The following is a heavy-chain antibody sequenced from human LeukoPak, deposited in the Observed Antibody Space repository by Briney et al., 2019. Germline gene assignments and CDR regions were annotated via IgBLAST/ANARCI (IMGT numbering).Heavy chain of an antibody. J-gene: IGHJ4*02. CDR3: AREGRWYLDSFDY. CDR1: GGSISSYY. CDR2: IYYSGST. D-gene: IGHD4-23*01. V-gene: IGHV4-59*01. Sequence: SETLSLTCTVSGGSISSYYWSWIRQPPGKGLEWIGYIYYSGSTNYNPSLKSRVTISVDTSKNQFSLKLSSVTAADTAVYYCAREGRWYLDSFDYWGQGTLATVSS.